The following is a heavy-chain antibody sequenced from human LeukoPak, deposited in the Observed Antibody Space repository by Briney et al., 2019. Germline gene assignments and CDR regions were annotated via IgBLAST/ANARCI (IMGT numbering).Heavy chain of an antibody. CDR1: GGTFSSYA. V-gene: IGHV1-69*05. J-gene: IGHJ3*02. CDR2: IIPIFGTA. Sequence: ASVKVSCKASGGTFSSYAISWVRQAPGQGLEWMGGIIPIFGTANYAQKFQGRVTITTDESTSTAYMELSSLRSEDTAVYYCASSRIAARPRAFDIWGQGTMVTVS. D-gene: IGHD6-6*01. CDR3: ASSRIAARPRAFDI.